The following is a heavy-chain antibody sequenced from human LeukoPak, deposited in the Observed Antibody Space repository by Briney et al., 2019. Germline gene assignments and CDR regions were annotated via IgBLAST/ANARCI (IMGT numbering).Heavy chain of an antibody. CDR2: INGSGGST. CDR1: GFTFSSYA. V-gene: IGHV3-23*01. CDR3: AKDVWAAAGTPLDAFDI. D-gene: IGHD6-13*01. Sequence: GRSLRLSCAASGFTFSSYAMSWVRQAPGKGLEWVSAINGSGGSTYYADSVKGRFTISRDNSKNTLYLQMNSLRAEDTAVYYCAKDVWAAAGTPLDAFDIWGQGTMVTVSS. J-gene: IGHJ3*02.